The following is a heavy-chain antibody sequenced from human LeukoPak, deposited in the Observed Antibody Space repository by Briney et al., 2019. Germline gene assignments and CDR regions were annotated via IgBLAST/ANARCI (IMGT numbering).Heavy chain of an antibody. Sequence: GGSLRLSCAASGFTVSDNYMSWVRQAPGKGLEWVSIIYSGGNSYYADSVKGRFTISRDNSKNTLYLQMNSLRAEDTAVYYCAKGGLGYYFDYWGQGTLVTVSS. CDR2: IYSGGNS. CDR3: AKGGLGYYFDY. J-gene: IGHJ4*02. CDR1: GFTVSDNY. V-gene: IGHV3-53*01.